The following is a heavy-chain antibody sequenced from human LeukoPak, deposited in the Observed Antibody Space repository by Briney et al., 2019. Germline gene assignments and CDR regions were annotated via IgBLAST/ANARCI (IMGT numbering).Heavy chain of an antibody. D-gene: IGHD2-15*01. V-gene: IGHV1-69*13. CDR3: ARGRGSCYREPCNWFDP. Sequence: VASVKVSCKASGGTFSSYAISWVRQAPGQGLEWMGGIIPIFGTANYAQKFQGRVTITADESTSTAYMELSSLRPEATAVYYCARGRGSCYREPCNWFDPWGQGTLVTVSS. CDR2: IIPIFGTA. J-gene: IGHJ5*02. CDR1: GGTFSSYA.